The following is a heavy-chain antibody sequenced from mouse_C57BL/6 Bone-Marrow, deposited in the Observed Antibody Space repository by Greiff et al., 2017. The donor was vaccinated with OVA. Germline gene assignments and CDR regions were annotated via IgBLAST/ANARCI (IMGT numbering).Heavy chain of an antibody. D-gene: IGHD2-2*01. J-gene: IGHJ4*01. CDR3: ARHYGYGYYYAMDY. CDR2: IDPNSGGT. V-gene: IGHV1-72*01. Sequence: QVQLQQPGAELVKPGASVKLSCKASGYTFTSYWMHWVKQRPGRGLEWIGRIDPNSGGTKYNEKFKSKATLTVDKPSSPAYLQLSSRTSEDSAVYYCARHYGYGYYYAMDYWGQGTSVTVSS. CDR1: GYTFTSYW.